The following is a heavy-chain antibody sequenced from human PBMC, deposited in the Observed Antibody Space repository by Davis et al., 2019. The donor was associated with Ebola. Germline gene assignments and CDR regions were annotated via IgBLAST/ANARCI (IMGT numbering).Heavy chain of an antibody. CDR1: SGSLDSGGSY. CDR2: IYYSGST. J-gene: IGHJ5*02. V-gene: IGHV4-31*03. D-gene: IGHD2-2*01. CDR3: ARALPRYCSSTSCQRGGWFDP. Sequence: MPSETLSLTCTVSSGSLDSGGSYLSWIRQHPGRGLEWIGSIYYSGSTNYNPSLKSRVTISVDTSKNQFSLKLSSVTAADTAVYYCARALPRYCSSTSCQRGGWFDPWGQGTLVTVSS.